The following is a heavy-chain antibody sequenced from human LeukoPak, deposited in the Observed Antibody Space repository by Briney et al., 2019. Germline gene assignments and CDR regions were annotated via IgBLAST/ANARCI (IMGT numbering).Heavy chain of an antibody. CDR3: ARVLGYDSIGYHSAYMDV. J-gene: IGHJ6*03. V-gene: IGHV3-53*01. Sequence: GGSLRLSCAASGFVVSSNYMTWVRQAPGKGLEWVSIIYSGGSTYDADSVKGRLTISRDNSKNTVYLQMNSLRAEDTAVYYCARVLGYDSIGYHSAYMDVWGKGTTVTVSS. D-gene: IGHD3-22*01. CDR1: GFVVSSNY. CDR2: IYSGGST.